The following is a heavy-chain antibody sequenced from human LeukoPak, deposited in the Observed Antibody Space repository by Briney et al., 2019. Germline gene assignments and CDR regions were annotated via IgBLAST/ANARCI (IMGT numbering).Heavy chain of an antibody. D-gene: IGHD1-26*01. J-gene: IGHJ4*02. CDR1: GFTVSSNY. CDR3: ACLWGSTTSGTFDY. CDR2: ICSGGNT. V-gene: IGHV3-53*01. Sequence: PGGSLRLSCAASGFTVSSNYMSWVRQAPNKRLEWLSVICSGGNTYYADSVKGRFTISRDNSMNTLYLQMNNLRVEDTAVYYCACLWGSTTSGTFDYWGQGTLVTVSS.